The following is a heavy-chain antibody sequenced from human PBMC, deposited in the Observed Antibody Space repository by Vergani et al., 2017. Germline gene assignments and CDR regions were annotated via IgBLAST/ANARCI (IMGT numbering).Heavy chain of an antibody. Sequence: QVQLVQSGAEVKKPGASVKVSCKASGYTFTGYYMHWVRQAPGQGLEWMGWINPNSGGTNDAQKLQGRVTMTTDTSTSTAYMELRSLRSDDTAVYYCARDNPYSSSLLDYWGQGTLVTVSS. CDR3: ARDNPYSSSLLDY. J-gene: IGHJ4*02. CDR2: INPNSGGT. D-gene: IGHD6-6*01. V-gene: IGHV1-2*02. CDR1: GYTFTGYY.